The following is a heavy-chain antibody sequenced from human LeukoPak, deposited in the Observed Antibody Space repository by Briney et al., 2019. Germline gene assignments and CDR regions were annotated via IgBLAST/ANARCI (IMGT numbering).Heavy chain of an antibody. Sequence: SETLSLTCTVSGGSISSSSYYWGWIRQPPGKGLEWIGSIHYSGSTYYNPSLKSRVTISVDTSKNQFSLKLSSVTAADTAVYYCARIYGANWGQGTLVTVSS. D-gene: IGHD4/OR15-4a*01. J-gene: IGHJ4*02. CDR2: IHYSGST. V-gene: IGHV4-39*01. CDR1: GGSISSSSYY. CDR3: ARIYGAN.